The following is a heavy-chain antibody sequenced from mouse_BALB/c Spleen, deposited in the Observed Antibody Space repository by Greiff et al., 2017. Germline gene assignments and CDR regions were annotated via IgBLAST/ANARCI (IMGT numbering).Heavy chain of an antibody. V-gene: IGHV5-17*02. CDR3: TRYGYDGNLDY. Sequence: EVMLVESGGGLVQPGGSRKLSCAASGFTFSSFGMHWVRQPPEKGLEWVAYISSGSSTNYYADTVKGRFTISRDNPKNTLFLQMTSLRSEDTAMYYCTRYGYDGNLDYWGQGTTVTVSS. CDR1: GFTFSSFG. D-gene: IGHD2-2*01. CDR2: ISSGSSTN. J-gene: IGHJ2*01.